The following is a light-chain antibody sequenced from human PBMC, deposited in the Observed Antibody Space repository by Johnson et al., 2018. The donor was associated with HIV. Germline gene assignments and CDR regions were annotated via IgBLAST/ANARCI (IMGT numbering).Light chain of an antibody. CDR1: SSNIGNNY. CDR2: ENN. CDR3: GTWDSSLSAYV. V-gene: IGLV1-51*02. J-gene: IGLJ1*01. Sequence: QSVLTQPPSVSAAPGQKVTISCSGSSSNIGNNYVSWYQQLPGTAPKLLIYENNKRPLGIPDRFYGSKSGTSATLGITGLQTGDEADYYCGTWDSSLSAYVFGTGTKVTVL.